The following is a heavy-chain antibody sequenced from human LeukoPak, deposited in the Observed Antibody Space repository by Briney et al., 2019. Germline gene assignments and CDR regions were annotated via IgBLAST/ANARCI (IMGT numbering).Heavy chain of an antibody. V-gene: IGHV1-2*02. Sequence: ASVKVSCKASGYSFTVHYMHWVRQAPGQGLEWMGWINPNSGGTNYAQKFQGRVTMTRDTSISTAYMELSRLRSDDTAVYYCARGRSSDYLDYWGQGTLVTVSS. J-gene: IGHJ4*02. CDR1: GYSFTVHY. D-gene: IGHD6-19*01. CDR3: ARGRSSDYLDY. CDR2: INPNSGGT.